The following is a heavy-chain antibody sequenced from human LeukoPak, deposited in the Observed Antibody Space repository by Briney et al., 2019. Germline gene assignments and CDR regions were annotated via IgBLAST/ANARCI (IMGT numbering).Heavy chain of an antibody. J-gene: IGHJ6*03. V-gene: IGHV3-33*01. CDR1: GLTFSSYG. CDR2: IWYDGSNK. Sequence: PGGSLRLACAAAGLTFSSYGMHWDRQAQGQGLEWVAVIWYDGSNKYYADSVKGRFAISRDNSKNTLYLQMNSLRAEDTAVYYCARDPLGYCSGGSCYYYYMDVWGKGTTVTVSS. D-gene: IGHD2-15*01. CDR3: ARDPLGYCSGGSCYYYYMDV.